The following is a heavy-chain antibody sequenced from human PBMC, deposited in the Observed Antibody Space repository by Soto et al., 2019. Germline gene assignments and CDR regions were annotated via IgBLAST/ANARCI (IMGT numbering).Heavy chain of an antibody. V-gene: IGHV3-23*01. Sequence: PGGSLRLSCAASGFTFSSYAMSWVRQAPGKGLEWVSAISGSGGSTYYADSVKGRFTISRDNSKNTLYLQMNSLRAEDTAVYYCAKGPYCSGGSCHHGPQYFPHWGQGTLVTVSS. CDR3: AKGPYCSGGSCHHGPQYFPH. CDR2: ISGSGGST. CDR1: GFTFSSYA. D-gene: IGHD2-15*01. J-gene: IGHJ1*01.